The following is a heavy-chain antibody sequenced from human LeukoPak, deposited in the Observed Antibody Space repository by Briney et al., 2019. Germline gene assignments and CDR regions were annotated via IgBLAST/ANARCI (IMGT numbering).Heavy chain of an antibody. CDR1: GFTVSSNY. CDR2: IYSGGTS. Sequence: PGGSLSLSCAASGFTVSSNYMSWVRQAPGKGLEWVSVIYSGGTSHYADSVKGRFTISRDNSKNTLFLQMNSLRAEDTAVYYCARELHWGQGTLVTVSS. D-gene: IGHD1-26*01. J-gene: IGHJ4*02. CDR3: ARELH. V-gene: IGHV3-66*02.